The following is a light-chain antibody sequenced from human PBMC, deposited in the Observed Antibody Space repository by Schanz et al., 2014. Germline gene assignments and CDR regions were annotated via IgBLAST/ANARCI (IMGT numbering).Light chain of an antibody. CDR2: GAS. Sequence: EIVLTQSPGTLSLSPGERATLSCRASQSVSSTYLAWYQQKAGQAPRLLIYGASSRATGIPDRFSGSGSGTDFTLTISRLEPEDFAVYYCQQYGGSPRTFGGGTKVEIK. J-gene: IGKJ4*01. CDR1: QSVSSTY. V-gene: IGKV3-20*01. CDR3: QQYGGSPRT.